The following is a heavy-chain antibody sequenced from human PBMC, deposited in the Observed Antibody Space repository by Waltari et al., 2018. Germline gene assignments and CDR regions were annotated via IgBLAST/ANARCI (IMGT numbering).Heavy chain of an antibody. D-gene: IGHD3-9*01. V-gene: IGHV1-2*02. CDR1: EYNFPSSY. CDR2: INENTGGP. J-gene: IGHJ2*01. CDR3: ARGDYFDSSGYFDL. Sequence: QEQLVQSGAEMRKPGTSIKVSCQASEYNFPSSYIHWLRQATGQGLEWMGGINENTGGPTYVLWFEGRLTLTRETSISTAYLELNRLTMADTAVYYCARGDYFDSSGYFDLWGRGTLLTVS.